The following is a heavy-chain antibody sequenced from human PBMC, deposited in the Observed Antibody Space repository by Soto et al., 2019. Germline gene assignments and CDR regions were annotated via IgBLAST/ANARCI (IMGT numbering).Heavy chain of an antibody. D-gene: IGHD2-21*02. V-gene: IGHV2-5*01. J-gene: IGHJ1*01. CDR1: GFSLSTSGVG. Sequence: QITLKGSGPTLVKPTQTLTLTCTFSGFSLSTSGVGVGWIRQPPGKALEWLALIYWNDDKRYSPSLKSRLTITKDTSKNQVVLTMTNMDPMDTATDYCAHPAYCGGDCYLTEYFQHWGQGTLVTVSS. CDR3: AHPAYCGGDCYLTEYFQH. CDR2: IYWNDDK.